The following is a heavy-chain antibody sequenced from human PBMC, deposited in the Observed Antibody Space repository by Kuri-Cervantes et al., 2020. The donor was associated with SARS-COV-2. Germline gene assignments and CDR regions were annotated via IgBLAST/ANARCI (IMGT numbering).Heavy chain of an antibody. V-gene: IGHV3-23*01. CDR3: AKSKGRENGWIYSSDLDAFDI. CDR2: ISGSGGST. CDR1: GSSFSSYA. D-gene: IGHD5-12*01. Sequence: ETLSLTCAASGSSFSSYAMRWVRQAPGKGLEWVSAISGSGGSTYYADSVKGRFTISRDNSKNTLYLQMNSLRAEDTAVYYCAKSKGRENGWIYSSDLDAFDIWGQGTMVTVSS. J-gene: IGHJ3*02.